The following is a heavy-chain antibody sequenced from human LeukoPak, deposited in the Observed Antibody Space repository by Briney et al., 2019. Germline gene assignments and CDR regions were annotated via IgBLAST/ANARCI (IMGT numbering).Heavy chain of an antibody. CDR1: GASISSYF. V-gene: IGHV4-59*08. CDR2: IYYSGST. Sequence: SGTLSLTCTVSGASISSYFWSWIRQPPGKGLEWIGYIYYSGSTNYNPSLKSRVTISLNTSKNQFSLNLSSVTAADTAVYYCARDRSGYAYWGQGTLVTVSS. D-gene: IGHD3-3*01. J-gene: IGHJ4*02. CDR3: ARDRSGYAY.